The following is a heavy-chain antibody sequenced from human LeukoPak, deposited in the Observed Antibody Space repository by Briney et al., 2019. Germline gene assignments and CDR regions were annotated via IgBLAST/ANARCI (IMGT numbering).Heavy chain of an antibody. D-gene: IGHD1-26*01. V-gene: IGHV4-34*01. J-gene: IGHJ4*02. Sequence: PSETLSLTCAVYGGSFSGYYWRWIRQPPGKGLEWIGEINHSGSTNYNPSLKSRVTISVDTSKNQFSLNLSSVTTADTAVYYCARGRLGIYFDYWGQGTLVTVSS. CDR2: INHSGST. CDR1: GGSFSGYY. CDR3: ARGRLGIYFDY.